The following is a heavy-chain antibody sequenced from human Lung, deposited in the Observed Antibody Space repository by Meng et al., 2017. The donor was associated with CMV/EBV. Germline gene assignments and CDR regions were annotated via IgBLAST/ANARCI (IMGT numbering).Heavy chain of an antibody. J-gene: IGHJ6*02. CDR2: IKQDGSEK. CDR3: ARDRTGYSSGWYGYYGMDV. Sequence: GESXKISCAASGFTLSSYWMSWVRQAPGKGLEWVANIKQDGSEKYYVDSVKGRFTISRDNAKNSLYLQMNSLRAEDTAVYYCARDRTGYSSGWYGYYGMDVWXHGTTVTVSS. D-gene: IGHD6-19*01. V-gene: IGHV3-7*01. CDR1: GFTLSSYW.